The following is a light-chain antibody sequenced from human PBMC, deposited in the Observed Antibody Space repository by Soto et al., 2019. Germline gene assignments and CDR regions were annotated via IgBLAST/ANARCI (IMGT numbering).Light chain of an antibody. V-gene: IGLV2-14*01. J-gene: IGLJ1*01. CDR1: SSDVGAYNY. CDR3: SSYTASSTYV. CDR2: DVS. Sequence: QSALTQPASVSGYPGQSITISCTGASSDVGAYNYVAWCQQHPGKGPKLLIYDVSNRHSGFSSRFSGSKSGNTASLTISGLRAEDEADYFCSSYTASSTYVFGTGTKGTVL.